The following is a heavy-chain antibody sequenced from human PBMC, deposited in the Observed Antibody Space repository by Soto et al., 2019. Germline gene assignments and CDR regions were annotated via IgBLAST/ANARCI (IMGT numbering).Heavy chain of an antibody. CDR2: ISHSGIT. Sequence: PSETLSLTGTVSGCSITSANWLTWVRQPPGGGLEWIGEISHSGITNYKASLKSRVTMSVDKTKNDVSLKLTSVTAADTAVYYCARVLRGWFDPWGQGTPVPVSS. CDR1: GCSITSANW. J-gene: IGHJ5*02. CDR3: ARVLRGWFDP. V-gene: IGHV4-4*02.